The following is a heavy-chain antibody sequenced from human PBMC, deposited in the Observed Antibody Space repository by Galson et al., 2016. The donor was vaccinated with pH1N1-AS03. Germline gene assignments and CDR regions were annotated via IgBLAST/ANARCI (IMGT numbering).Heavy chain of an antibody. Sequence: SLRLSCAGSGFTFSKYAMSWVRQAPGKGLEWVSGISASGGETHYTDSVKGRFTMSRDNSKNTLYLQMSSLRVEDTALYYCAKRSQWLLGLYYYYGLDVWGQGTTVTVSS. CDR2: ISASGGET. CDR3: AKRSQWLLGLYYYYGLDV. CDR1: GFTFSKYA. V-gene: IGHV3-23*01. J-gene: IGHJ6*02. D-gene: IGHD6-19*01.